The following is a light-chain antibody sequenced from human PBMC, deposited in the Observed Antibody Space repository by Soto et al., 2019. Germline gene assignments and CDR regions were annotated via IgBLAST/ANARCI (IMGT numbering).Light chain of an antibody. CDR3: SSYTRSSTLVV. Sequence: QSALTQPASVSGSPGQSITISCTGTSSDVGGYNYVSWYQQHPGKAPKLMIYEVNNRPSGVSNRFSGSKSGSTASLTISGLQAEDEADYYCSSYTRSSTLVVFGTGTQLTVL. CDR2: EVN. J-gene: IGLJ1*01. V-gene: IGLV2-14*01. CDR1: SSDVGGYNY.